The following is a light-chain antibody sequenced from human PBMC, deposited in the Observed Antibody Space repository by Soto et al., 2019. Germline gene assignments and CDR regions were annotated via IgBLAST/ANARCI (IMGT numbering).Light chain of an antibody. J-gene: IGLJ1*01. CDR1: TSDIGAYNY. CDR2: EVT. V-gene: IGLV2-8*01. CDR3: SSFAGTNSFV. Sequence: QSALIQPPSASGSPGQSVTISCTGTTSDIGAYNYVSWYQQRPGKAPKLIIYEVTRRPSGVPDHIFGSKSDTTASLTVSGLQAEDEADYYCSSFAGTNSFVFGTGTKVTVL.